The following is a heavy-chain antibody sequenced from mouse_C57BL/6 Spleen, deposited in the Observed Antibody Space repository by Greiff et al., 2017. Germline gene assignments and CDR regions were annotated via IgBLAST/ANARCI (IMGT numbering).Heavy chain of an antibody. J-gene: IGHJ1*03. Sequence: VKLQQPGAELVKPGASVKMSCKASGYTFTSYWITWVKQRPGQGLEWIGDIYPGSGSTNYNEKFKSKATLTVDTSSSTAYMQLSSLTSEDSAVYYCARKGGRGWYFDVWGTGTTVTVSS. V-gene: IGHV1-55*01. CDR3: ARKGGRGWYFDV. D-gene: IGHD3-3*01. CDR1: GYTFTSYW. CDR2: IYPGSGST.